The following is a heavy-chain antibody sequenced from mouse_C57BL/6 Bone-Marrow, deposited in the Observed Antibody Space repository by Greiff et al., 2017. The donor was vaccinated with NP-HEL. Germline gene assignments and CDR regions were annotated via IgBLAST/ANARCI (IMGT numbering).Heavy chain of an antibody. CDR2: IDPENGDT. CDR3: TKSYWYFDV. V-gene: IGHV14-4*01. Sequence: EVQLVESGAELVRPGASVKLSCTASGFNIKDDYMHWVKQRPEQGLEWIGWIDPENGDTEYASKFQGKATITADTSSNTAYLQLSSLTSEDTAVYYCTKSYWYFDVWGTGTTVTVSS. CDR1: GFNIKDDY. J-gene: IGHJ1*03.